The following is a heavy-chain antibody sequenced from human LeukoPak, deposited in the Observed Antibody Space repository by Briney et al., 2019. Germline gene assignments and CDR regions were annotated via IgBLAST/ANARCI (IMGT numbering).Heavy chain of an antibody. CDR2: ISSSGSTI. CDR3: AREGVPATMMVVVGYYYYGMDV. J-gene: IGHJ6*02. D-gene: IGHD3-22*01. V-gene: IGHV3-11*01. Sequence: PGGSLRLSCAASGFTFSDYYMSWIRQAPGQGLEWDSYISSSGSTIYYADSVKSRFTISRDNAKNSLYLQMNSSRAEDTAAYYCAREGVPATMMVVVGYYYYGMDVWGQGTTVTVSS. CDR1: GFTFSDYY.